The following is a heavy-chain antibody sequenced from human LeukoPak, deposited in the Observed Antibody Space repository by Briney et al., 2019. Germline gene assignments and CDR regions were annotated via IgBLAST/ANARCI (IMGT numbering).Heavy chain of an antibody. J-gene: IGHJ5*02. D-gene: IGHD6-13*01. CDR2: IKQDGSEK. Sequence: TGGSLRLSCAASGFTFSSYWMSWVRQAPGKGLEWVANIKQDGSEKYYVDSVKGRFTISRDNAKNSLYLQMNSLRAEDTAVYYCARVKQQLVPPDNNWFDPWGQGTLVTVSS. V-gene: IGHV3-7*01. CDR3: ARVKQQLVPPDNNWFDP. CDR1: GFTFSSYW.